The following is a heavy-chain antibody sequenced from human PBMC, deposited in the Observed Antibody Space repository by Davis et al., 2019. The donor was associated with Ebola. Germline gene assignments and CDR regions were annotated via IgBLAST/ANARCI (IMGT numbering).Heavy chain of an antibody. Sequence: GESLKISCKGSGYSFTSYWIGWVRQMPGEGLEWMGIIYPGDSDIRYSPSFEGRVTISADRSTSTASLQWSSLEASDSALYYCARPSTSGQANAFNIWGQGTMVRVSS. CDR1: GYSFTSYW. J-gene: IGHJ3*02. CDR2: IYPGDSDI. D-gene: IGHD2-15*01. CDR3: ARPSTSGQANAFNI. V-gene: IGHV5-51*01.